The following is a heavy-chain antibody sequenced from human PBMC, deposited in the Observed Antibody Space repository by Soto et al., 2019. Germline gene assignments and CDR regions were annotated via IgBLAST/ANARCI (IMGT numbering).Heavy chain of an antibody. J-gene: IGHJ4*02. D-gene: IGHD3-22*01. CDR2: IKSKTDGGTT. CDR1: GFTFSNAW. Sequence: GGSLRLSCAASGFTFSNAWMSWVRQAPGKGLEWVGRIKSKTDGGTTDYAAPVKGRFTISRDDSKNTLYLQMNSLKTEDTAVYYCTTTHSPDYYDSSGYYPPPDYWGQGTLVTVSS. CDR3: TTTHSPDYYDSSGYYPPPDY. V-gene: IGHV3-15*01.